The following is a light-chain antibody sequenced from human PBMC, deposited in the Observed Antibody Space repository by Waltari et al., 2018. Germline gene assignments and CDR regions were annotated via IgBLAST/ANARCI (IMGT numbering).Light chain of an antibody. CDR1: SSDVAAYNH. J-gene: IGLJ2*01. CDR3: SSYTSSSTLDVV. CDR2: DVS. Sequence: QSALTQPASVSGSPGQSITISCTGTSSDVAAYNHVSWYQQHPGKAPKPMIYDVSNRPSGVSNRFSGSKSGNTASLTISGLQAEDEADYYCSSYTSSSTLDVVFGGGTKLTVL. V-gene: IGLV2-14*01.